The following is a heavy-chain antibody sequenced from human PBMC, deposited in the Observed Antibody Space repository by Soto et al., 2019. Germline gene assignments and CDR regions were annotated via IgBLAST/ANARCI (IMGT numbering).Heavy chain of an antibody. CDR2: TYYRSKWYS. V-gene: IGHV6-1*01. J-gene: IGHJ6*02. D-gene: IGHD6-13*01. CDR3: ARENQQLVPDYYYGMDV. Sequence: SQTLSLTCAICGDSVSSNSASCNWIRQSPSRGLEWLGRTYYRSKWYSDYAVSVKSRITINPDTSKNQFSLQLNSVTPEDTAVYYCARENQQLVPDYYYGMDVWGQGTTVTVSS. CDR1: GDSVSSNSAS.